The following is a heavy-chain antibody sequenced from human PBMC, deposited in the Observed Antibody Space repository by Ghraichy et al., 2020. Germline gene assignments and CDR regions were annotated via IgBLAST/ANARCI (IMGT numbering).Heavy chain of an antibody. J-gene: IGHJ4*02. Sequence: GGSLRLSCAASGFTFNSYAVSWVRQAPGKGLEWVSSISDSGGSIYYAASVKGRFTISRDNSKNTLYLQMNSLRAEDTAVYYCVSGWYLDYWGQGTLVTVSS. CDR1: GFTFNSYA. D-gene: IGHD6-19*01. CDR2: ISDSGGSI. CDR3: VSGWYLDY. V-gene: IGHV3-23*01.